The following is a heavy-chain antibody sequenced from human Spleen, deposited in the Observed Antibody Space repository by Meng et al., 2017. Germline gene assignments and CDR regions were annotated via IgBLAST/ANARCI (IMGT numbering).Heavy chain of an antibody. CDR1: GGTFSSYT. Sequence: SVKVSCKASGGTFSSYTISWVRQAPGQGLEWMGRIIPILGIANYAQKFQGRVTITADKSTSTAYMELSSLRSEDTAVYYCASTAAAAGIVGLGMDVWGQGTMVTVSS. J-gene: IGHJ6*02. V-gene: IGHV1-69*02. CDR2: IIPILGIA. D-gene: IGHD6-13*01. CDR3: ASTAAAAGIVGLGMDV.